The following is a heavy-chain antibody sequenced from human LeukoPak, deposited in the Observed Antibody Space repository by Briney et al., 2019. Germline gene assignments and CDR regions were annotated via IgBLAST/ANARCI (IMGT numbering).Heavy chain of an antibody. CDR1: GFTFDEYD. CDR2: ISWNSYDI. V-gene: IGHV3-9*03. Sequence: GGSLRLSCAASGFTFDEYDMHWVRQPPGKGLEWVAGISWNSYDIGYADSVKGRFTISRDNAKNSLYLQMNSLRAEDMALYYCAKGVGTSYHYHMDVWGKGTTVIVSS. J-gene: IGHJ6*03. CDR3: AKGVGTSYHYHMDV. D-gene: IGHD1-26*01.